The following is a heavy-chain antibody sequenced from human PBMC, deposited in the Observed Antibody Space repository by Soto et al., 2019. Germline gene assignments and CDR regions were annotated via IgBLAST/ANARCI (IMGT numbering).Heavy chain of an antibody. CDR1: GGSISSGGYS. Sequence: QLQLQESGSGLVKPSQTLSLTCAVSGGSISSGGYSWSWIRQPPGKGLEWIGYIYHSGSTYYNPALQGRVPQTVSRSKNQFPPKLGFVTAPGKGVEYCARGGGYTFDYWGQGTLVTVSS. CDR3: ARGGGYTFDY. V-gene: IGHV4-30-2*01. CDR2: IYHSGST. D-gene: IGHD3-16*01. J-gene: IGHJ4*02.